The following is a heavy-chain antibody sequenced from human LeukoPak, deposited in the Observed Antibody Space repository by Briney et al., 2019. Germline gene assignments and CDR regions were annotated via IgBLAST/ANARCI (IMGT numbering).Heavy chain of an antibody. CDR2: ISTSTTTI. D-gene: IGHD2-8*02. V-gene: IGHV3-48*01. Sequence: AGGSLRLSCEASGFTFSSYSMNWVRQAPGKGLEWISYISTSTTTIYYANSVRGRFTISRDNSKSTLSLQMNSLRAEDTAIYYCATYRQVLLPFESWGQGTLVTVSS. J-gene: IGHJ4*02. CDR1: GFTFSSYS. CDR3: ATYRQVLLPFES.